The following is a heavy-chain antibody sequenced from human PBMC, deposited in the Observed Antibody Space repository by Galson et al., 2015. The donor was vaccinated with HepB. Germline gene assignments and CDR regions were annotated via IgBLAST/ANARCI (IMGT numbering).Heavy chain of an antibody. Sequence: SLRLSCAASGFTFNNPWMSWVRQAPGKGLEWVGRIKREGDDGTTDYAAPVKGIFTISRDDSKKTLYLQMNSVKTEDTAVYYCTTKDYGDYVSADSWGKGSLVTVSS. D-gene: IGHD4-17*01. V-gene: IGHV3-15*01. CDR1: GFTFNNPW. J-gene: IGHJ4*02. CDR3: TTKDYGDYVSADS. CDR2: IKREGDDGTT.